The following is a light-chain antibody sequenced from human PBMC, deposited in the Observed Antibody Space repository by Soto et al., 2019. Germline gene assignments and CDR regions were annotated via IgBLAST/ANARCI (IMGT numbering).Light chain of an antibody. Sequence: DIQMTQSPATLSASVGDRVTITCRASQSDSSWLAWYQQKPGQAPKVLIYKASSLESGVPPRFSGSGSGTEFTLTISSLQPDDFATYYCQQYNSYPYTFGQGTKLEIK. V-gene: IGKV1-5*03. CDR2: KAS. CDR3: QQYNSYPYT. J-gene: IGKJ2*01. CDR1: QSDSSW.